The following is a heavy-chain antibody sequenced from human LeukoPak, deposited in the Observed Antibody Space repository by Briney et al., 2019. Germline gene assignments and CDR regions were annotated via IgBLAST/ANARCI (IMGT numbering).Heavy chain of an antibody. Sequence: GGSLRLSCAASGYTFRHYSVNWLRHTPGKGLEWVSSISSSSDYIHYADPVRGRFTISRDNTKSSLYLQMNSLRGEDTAVYYCVSGNDPDCTWKNYRLDAFDIWGQGTTVIVSS. CDR3: VSGNDPDCTWKNYRLDAFDI. J-gene: IGHJ3*02. V-gene: IGHV3-21*01. D-gene: IGHD3-16*02. CDR2: ISSSSDYI. CDR1: GYTFRHYS.